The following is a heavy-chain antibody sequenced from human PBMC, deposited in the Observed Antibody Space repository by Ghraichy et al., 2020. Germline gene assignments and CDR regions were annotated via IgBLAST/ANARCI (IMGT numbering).Heavy chain of an antibody. J-gene: IGHJ4*02. Sequence: GESLNISCTASGFTFGDYSMSWFRQAPGKGLEWVGFIRNKAYGGATDYAASVKGRFTISRDDAKSIAYLQMNSLKTEDTAVYYCTRGPGPFDYWGQGTLVTVSS. V-gene: IGHV3-49*03. CDR3: TRGPGPFDY. CDR1: GFTFGDYS. CDR2: IRNKAYGGAT.